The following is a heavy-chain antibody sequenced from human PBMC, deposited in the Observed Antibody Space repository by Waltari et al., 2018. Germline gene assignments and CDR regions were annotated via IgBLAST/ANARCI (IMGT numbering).Heavy chain of an antibody. V-gene: IGHV1-2*02. CDR2: INCNTGDR. CDR1: GYTFTAYY. D-gene: IGHD5-12*01. Sequence: QVQLVQSGAEVKKPGASVKVSCKTSGYTFTAYYMHWVRQAPGQGLEWMGWINCNTGDRDYAQKFRGLGTMTRETSLTTVYMEMNRLTSDDTAVYYCAREDIVATKVFDDWGHGTLVTVSS. CDR3: AREDIVATKVFDD. J-gene: IGHJ4*01.